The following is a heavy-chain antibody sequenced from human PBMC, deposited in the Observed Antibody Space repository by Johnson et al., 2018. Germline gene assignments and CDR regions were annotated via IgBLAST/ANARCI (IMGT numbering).Heavy chain of an antibody. J-gene: IGHJ6*02. V-gene: IGHV3-73*01. CDR3: ARAGSARGGMDV. CDR1: GFAFSGSA. D-gene: IGHD2-15*01. Sequence: VQLVQSGGGLVQXGGSXKLXCAASGFAFSGSAMHWVRQASGKGLEWVGRIRSKTNNFATAYAASVEGRFTISRDDSKNTAYLQMNSLKTEDTAGYYWARAGSARGGMDVWGQGTTVTVSS. CDR2: IRSKTNNFAT.